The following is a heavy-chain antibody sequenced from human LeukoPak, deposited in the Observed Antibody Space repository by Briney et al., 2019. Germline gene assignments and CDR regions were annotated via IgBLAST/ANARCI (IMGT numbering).Heavy chain of an antibody. D-gene: IGHD3-3*01. CDR1: GFTFSSYA. CDR2: ISYDGSNK. V-gene: IGHV3-30-3*01. J-gene: IGHJ4*02. Sequence: GGSLRLSCAASGFTFSSYAMHWVRQAPGKGLEWVAVISYDGSNKYYADSVKGRFTISRDNSKNTLYLQMNSLRAEDTAVYYCVKDLSNSYYDFWGGLDYWGQGTLVTVSS. CDR3: VKDLSNSYYDFWGGLDY.